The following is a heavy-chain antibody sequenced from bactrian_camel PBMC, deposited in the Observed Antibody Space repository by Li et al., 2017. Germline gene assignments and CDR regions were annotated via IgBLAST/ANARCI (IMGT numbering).Heavy chain of an antibody. V-gene: IGHV3S31*01. CDR1: GFPFGSYS. J-gene: IGHJ4*01. CDR3: AAAKGLPDLLRGGYLSARSYNY. CDR2: VTSGGGVT. D-gene: IGHD3*01. Sequence: VQLVESGGGLVQPGGSLRLSCAASGFPFGSYSMNWVRQAPGKGLEWVSAVTSGGGVTYYADSVKGRFTISRDNSKNTLYLQKNSLKPEDTAIYYCAAAKGLPDLLRGGYLSARSYNYWGRGTQVTV.